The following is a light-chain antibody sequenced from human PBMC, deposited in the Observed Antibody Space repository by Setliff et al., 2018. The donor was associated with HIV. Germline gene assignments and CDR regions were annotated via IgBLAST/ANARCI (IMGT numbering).Light chain of an antibody. Sequence: QSALTQPASVSGSPGQSITISCTGTSSDIGGYDYVSWYQQHPDTAPKVIIYEVSNRPSGVSNRFSGSKSGNTASLTISGLLAEDEVDYYCISYADSSALYVFGSGTKVTVL. CDR1: SSDIGGYDY. CDR3: ISYADSSALYV. V-gene: IGLV2-14*01. J-gene: IGLJ1*01. CDR2: EVS.